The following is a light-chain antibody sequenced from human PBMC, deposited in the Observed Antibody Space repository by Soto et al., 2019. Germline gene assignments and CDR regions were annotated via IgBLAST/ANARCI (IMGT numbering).Light chain of an antibody. Sequence: DIVLTQSPGTLSLSPGDRATLSCRASQSVSSSYLAWYQQKPGQAPRLLIDGASSRATGIPDRFSGSGSGTDCTRTISRLEPEDFAVYYCQQYGSSPWTFGQGTKVDIK. CDR2: GAS. CDR1: QSVSSSY. J-gene: IGKJ1*01. V-gene: IGKV3-20*01. CDR3: QQYGSSPWT.